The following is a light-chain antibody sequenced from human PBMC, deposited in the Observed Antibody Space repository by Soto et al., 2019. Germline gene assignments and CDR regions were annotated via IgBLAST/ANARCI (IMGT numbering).Light chain of an antibody. V-gene: IGKV3-11*01. J-gene: IGKJ1*01. CDR2: DAS. Sequence: EIVLTQSPATLSLSPGERATLSCRASQSGSGYLAWFQQKPGQPPRLLIYDASKRATGIPARFSGSGFGTDYTLTISSLETEDFVVYYCEQRSKWRTFGQGTKVDIK. CDR3: EQRSKWRT. CDR1: QSGSGY.